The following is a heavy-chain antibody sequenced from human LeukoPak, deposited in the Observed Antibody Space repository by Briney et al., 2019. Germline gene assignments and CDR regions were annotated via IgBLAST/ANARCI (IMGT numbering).Heavy chain of an antibody. Sequence: SQTLSLTCAISGDSVSSNSAAWNWIRQSPSRDLEWLGRTYYRSKWYNDYAVSVKSRITINPDTSKNQFSLQLNSVTPEDTAVYYCAGSITYSSGWYRLFAFDIWGQGTMVTVSS. V-gene: IGHV6-1*01. J-gene: IGHJ3*02. CDR2: TYYRSKWYN. CDR1: GDSVSSNSAA. CDR3: AGSITYSSGWYRLFAFDI. D-gene: IGHD6-19*01.